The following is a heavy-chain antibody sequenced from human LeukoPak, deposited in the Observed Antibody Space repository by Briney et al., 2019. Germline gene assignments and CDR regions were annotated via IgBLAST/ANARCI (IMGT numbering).Heavy chain of an antibody. J-gene: IGHJ3*02. V-gene: IGHV3-30-3*02. CDR1: GFTFTIHG. CDR3: AKLWVGGSGSLRAFDI. CDR2: TSFDGSKK. D-gene: IGHD3-10*01. Sequence: GRSLRLSCAASGFTFTIHGMHWVRQAPGKGLEWVAVTSFDGSKKYYLDSVKGRFTISRDNSKNMLYLQMNSLRAEDTAVYYCAKLWVGGSGSLRAFDIWGQGTMVTVSS.